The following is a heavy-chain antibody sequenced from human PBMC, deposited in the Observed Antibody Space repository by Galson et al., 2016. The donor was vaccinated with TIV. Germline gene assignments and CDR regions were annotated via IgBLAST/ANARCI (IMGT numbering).Heavy chain of an antibody. J-gene: IGHJ5*02. D-gene: IGHD5/OR15-5a*01. CDR1: GGSVSSGSYY. CDR2: ISYSGST. V-gene: IGHV4-61*01. CDR3: ARAVGFYDYNWFDP. Sequence: LSLTCTVSGGSVSSGSYYWSWIRQPPGKGLEYIGYISYSGSTNYNSSLKSRVTISVDTSKNQFSLRLKSVTPADTALYYCARAVGFYDYNWFDPWGQGTLVTVSS.